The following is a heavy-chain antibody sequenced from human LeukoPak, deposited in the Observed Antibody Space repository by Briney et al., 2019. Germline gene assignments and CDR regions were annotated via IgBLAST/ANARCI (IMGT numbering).Heavy chain of an antibody. CDR2: INPNSGGT. Sequence: ASVKVSCKASGYTFTGYHMHWVRQAPGQGLEWMGWINPNSGGTNYAQKFQGRVTMTRDTSISTAYMELSRLRSDDTAVYYCASCPAGSDWFDPWGQGTLVTVSS. V-gene: IGHV1-2*02. D-gene: IGHD3-10*01. J-gene: IGHJ5*02. CDR1: GYTFTGYH. CDR3: ASCPAGSDWFDP.